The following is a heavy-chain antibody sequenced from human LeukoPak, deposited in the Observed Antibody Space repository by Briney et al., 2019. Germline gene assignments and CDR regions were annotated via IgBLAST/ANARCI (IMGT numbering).Heavy chain of an antibody. Sequence: GGFLRLSCAASGFTFSSYWMHWVRQAPGKGLVWVSRINTDGSSTTYADSVKGRFTISRDNSKNTLYLQMNSLRAEDTAVYYCAKIGVGYQLLPYYYYYMDVWGKGTTVTVSS. D-gene: IGHD2-2*01. CDR2: INTDGSST. CDR1: GFTFSSYW. V-gene: IGHV3-74*03. J-gene: IGHJ6*03. CDR3: AKIGVGYQLLPYYYYYMDV.